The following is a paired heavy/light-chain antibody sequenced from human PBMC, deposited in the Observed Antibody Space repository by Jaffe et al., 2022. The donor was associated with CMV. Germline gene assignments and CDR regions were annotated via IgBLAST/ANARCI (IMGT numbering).Heavy chain of an antibody. J-gene: IGHJ3*02. Sequence: EVQLVESGGGLVQPGGSLRLSCTISGVSVSNSVMTWVRQAPGKGLDWVSAVRGSDGNTHYADSIRGRFTISTDNSQNTVYLQMNSLRDDDTAVYYCAREGYSSGRCGAFNIWGQGTMVTVSS. CDR1: GVSVSNSV. CDR2: VRGSDGNT. CDR3: AREGYSSGRCGAFNI. D-gene: IGHD6-19*01. V-gene: IGHV3-23*04.
Light chain of an antibody. CDR2: QAS. CDR1: QSISTW. CDR3: QQYNSYSPT. V-gene: IGKV1-5*03. Sequence: DIQMTQSPSTLSAFVGDRVTITCRASQSISTWLAWYQQKPGKAPRFLIRQASTLESGVPSRFSGSGSGTEFTLTISSLQPDDLATYYCQQYNSYSPTFGGGTKVAIK. J-gene: IGKJ4*01.